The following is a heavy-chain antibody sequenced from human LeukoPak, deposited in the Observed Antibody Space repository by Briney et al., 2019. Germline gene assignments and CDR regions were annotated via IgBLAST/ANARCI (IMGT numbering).Heavy chain of an antibody. CDR2: INPNSGGT. Sequence: ASVKVSCKASGYTFTGYYMHWVRQAPGQGLEWMGWINPNSGGTNYAQKFQGRVTTTRDTSISTAYMELSRLRSDDTAVYYCASLQYYYDSSGSIGDYWGQGTLVTVSS. D-gene: IGHD3-22*01. CDR3: ASLQYYYDSSGSIGDY. V-gene: IGHV1-2*02. CDR1: GYTFTGYY. J-gene: IGHJ4*02.